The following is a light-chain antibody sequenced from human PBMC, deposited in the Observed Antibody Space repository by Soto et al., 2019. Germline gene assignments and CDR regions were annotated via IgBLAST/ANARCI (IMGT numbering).Light chain of an antibody. CDR1: QSVSSTY. CDR3: RQYGSSPMYT. CDR2: SAS. J-gene: IGKJ2*01. V-gene: IGKV3-20*01. Sequence: EIVLTQSPGTLSSSPGERATLSCRASQSVSSTYLAWYQQKPGQAPRLLIYSASNRAAGIPDRFSGSGSGTDFSLTISRREPEDFAVYYCRQYGSSPMYTFGQGTKLEI.